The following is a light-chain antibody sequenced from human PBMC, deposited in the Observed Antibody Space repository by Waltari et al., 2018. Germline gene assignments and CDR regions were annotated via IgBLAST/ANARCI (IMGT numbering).Light chain of an antibody. CDR3: SSYTGSTTLLV. J-gene: IGLJ2*01. CDR2: EGT. Sequence: QSALTQPASVSGSPGQSITISCTGTTSDIGNHDYVSWYQQHPGKAPKLLIYEGTNRPSWVSTRFSGPKSGSTASLTISGLQADDEAHYYCSSYTGSTTLLVFGGGTDLTVL. CDR1: TSDIGNHDY. V-gene: IGLV2-14*01.